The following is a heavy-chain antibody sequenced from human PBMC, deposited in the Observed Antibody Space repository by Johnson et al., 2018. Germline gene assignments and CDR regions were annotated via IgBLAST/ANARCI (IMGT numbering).Heavy chain of an antibody. CDR2: ISYDGSNK. D-gene: IGHD3-16*01. J-gene: IGHJ6*02. CDR1: GFTFSSYG. V-gene: IGHV3-30*03. Sequence: VQLVQSGGGVVQPGRSLRLSCAASGFTFSSYGMHWVRQAPGKGLEWVAVISYDGSNKYYADSVKGRFTISRDNSKNTLYLQMNSLRAEDTSVYHCATWGGAYYYYVHGMDVCGQGTTVTVSS. CDR3: ATWGGAYYYYVHGMDV.